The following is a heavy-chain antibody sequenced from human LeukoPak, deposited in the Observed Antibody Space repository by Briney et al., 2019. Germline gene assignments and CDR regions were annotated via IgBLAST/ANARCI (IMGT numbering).Heavy chain of an antibody. CDR1: GFTVSSNY. J-gene: IGHJ3*02. CDR2: IYTGGST. Sequence: GGSLRLSCAASGFTVSSNYMSWVRQAPGKGLEWVSVIYTGGSTYYADSVKGRFTISRDNSKNTLYLQMNSLRAEDTAVYYTGGSSIAARDAFDIWGQGTMVTVSS. V-gene: IGHV3-53*05. D-gene: IGHD6-6*01. CDR3: GGSSIAARDAFDI.